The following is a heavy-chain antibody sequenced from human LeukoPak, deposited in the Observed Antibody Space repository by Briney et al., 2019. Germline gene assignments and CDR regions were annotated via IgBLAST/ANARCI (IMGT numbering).Heavy chain of an antibody. CDR2: ISSSGSTI. J-gene: IGHJ4*02. V-gene: IGHV3-48*03. Sequence: GGSLRLSCVTSGFTFSSYEMNWVRQAPGKGLEWVSYISSSGSTIYYADSVKGRFTISRDNAKNSLYLQMNSLRAEDTAVYYCARVGEQQLVYYFDYWGQGTLVTVSS. CDR1: GFTFSSYE. D-gene: IGHD6-13*01. CDR3: ARVGEQQLVYYFDY.